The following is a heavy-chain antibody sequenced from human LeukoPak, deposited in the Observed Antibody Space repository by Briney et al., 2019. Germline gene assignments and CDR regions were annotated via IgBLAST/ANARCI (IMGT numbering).Heavy chain of an antibody. V-gene: IGHV1-46*01. J-gene: IGHJ4*02. CDR1: GYSFTSHY. CDR3: ARITDYGSGSSGDWAIDY. D-gene: IGHD3-10*01. Sequence: GASVKVSCKASGYSFTSHYMHWVRQAPGQGLEWMGIINPSGGSTSYAQKFQGRVTMTRDTSTSTVYMELSSLRSEDTAVYYCARITDYGSGSSGDWAIDYWGQGTLVTVSS. CDR2: INPSGGST.